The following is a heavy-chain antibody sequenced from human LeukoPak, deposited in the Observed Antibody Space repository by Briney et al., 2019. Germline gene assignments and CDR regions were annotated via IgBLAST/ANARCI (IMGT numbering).Heavy chain of an antibody. CDR1: GGTFSSYA. Sequence: ASVKVSCKASGGTFSSYAISWVRQAPGQGLEWMGGIIPIFGTANYAQKFQGRVTITTDESTSTAYMELSSLRSEDTAVYYCARAALGGIVVVPAAPRNYYMDVWGKGTTVTVSS. D-gene: IGHD2-2*01. J-gene: IGHJ6*03. CDR3: ARAALGGIVVVPAAPRNYYMDV. V-gene: IGHV1-69*05. CDR2: IIPIFGTA.